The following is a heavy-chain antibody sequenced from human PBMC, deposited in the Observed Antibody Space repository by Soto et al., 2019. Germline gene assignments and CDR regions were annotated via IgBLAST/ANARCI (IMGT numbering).Heavy chain of an antibody. J-gene: IGHJ4*02. CDR1: GGSISSYY. CDR2: IYYSGST. V-gene: IGHV4-59*01. Sequence: LSLTCTVSGGSISSYYWSWIRQPPGKGLEWIGYIYYSGSTNYNPSLKSRVTISVDTSKNQFSLKLSSVTAADTAVYYCARGLNYALDYWGQGTLVTVPQ. CDR3: ARGLNYALDY. D-gene: IGHD4-4*01.